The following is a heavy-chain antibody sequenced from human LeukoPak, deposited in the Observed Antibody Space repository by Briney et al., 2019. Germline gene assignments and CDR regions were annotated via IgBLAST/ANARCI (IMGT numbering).Heavy chain of an antibody. D-gene: IGHD3-10*01. CDR2: IYHSGTS. V-gene: IGHV4-4*02. CDR3: ARTVPSGQQFYFDY. Sequence: SETLSLTCTVSGVSVSSTYWWTWVRPPPGKGPEWIGEIYHSGTSNYNPSLKSRVTISLDKSNNQFSLKLSSVTAADTAVYYCARTVPSGQQFYFDYWGQGTLVTVSS. CDR1: GVSVSSTYW. J-gene: IGHJ4*02.